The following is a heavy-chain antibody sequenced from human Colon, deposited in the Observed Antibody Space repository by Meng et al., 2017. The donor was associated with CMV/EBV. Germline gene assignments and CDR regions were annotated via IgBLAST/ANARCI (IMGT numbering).Heavy chain of an antibody. D-gene: IGHD3-10*01. V-gene: IGHV3-33*07. Sequence: GESLKISCTASGFTIDWHAMYWVRQAPGKGLEWVATIWYDGTKKYYADSVKGRFTISRDNSKSTLYLHMNSLRVEDTAVYYCAKNDGSGSYYWDYLDYWGQGTLVTVSS. CDR3: AKNDGSGSYYWDYLDY. CDR1: GFTIDWHA. CDR2: IWYDGTKK. J-gene: IGHJ4*02.